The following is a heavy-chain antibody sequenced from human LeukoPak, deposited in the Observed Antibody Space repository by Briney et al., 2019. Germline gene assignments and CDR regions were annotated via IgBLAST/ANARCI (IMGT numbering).Heavy chain of an antibody. Sequence: PGGSLRLSCGVSGFTFSSYGMHWVRQAPGKGLEWVAYIRYDGSNRHYADSVKGRFTISRDNSKNTLYLQMNTLRAEDTAVYYCAKGGIQLWLWGWDYFDYWGQGTLVTVSS. CDR3: AKGGIQLWLWGWDYFDY. D-gene: IGHD5-18*01. CDR1: GFTFSSYG. V-gene: IGHV3-30*02. CDR2: IRYDGSNR. J-gene: IGHJ4*02.